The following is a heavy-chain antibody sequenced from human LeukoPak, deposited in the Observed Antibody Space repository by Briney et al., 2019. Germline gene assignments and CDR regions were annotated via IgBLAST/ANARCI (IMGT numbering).Heavy chain of an antibody. V-gene: IGHV1-69*05. CDR1: GGTFSSYA. D-gene: IGHD3-3*01. CDR3: ARSGFWSSYVDY. CDR2: IIPIFGTA. J-gene: IGHJ4*02. Sequence: ASVKVSCKASGGTFSSYAISWVRQAPGQGLEWMGRIIPIFGTANYAQKFQGRVTITTDESTSTAYMELSSLRSEDTAVYYCARSGFWSSYVDYWGQGTLVTVSS.